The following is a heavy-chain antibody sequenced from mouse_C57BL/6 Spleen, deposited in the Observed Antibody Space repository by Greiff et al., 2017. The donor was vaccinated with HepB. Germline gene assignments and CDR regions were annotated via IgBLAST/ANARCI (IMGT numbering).Heavy chain of an antibody. D-gene: IGHD2-1*01. V-gene: IGHV1-59*01. CDR1: GYTFTSYW. J-gene: IGHJ2*01. CDR3: ARRRAYGNYVNFDY. CDR2: IDPSDSYT. Sequence: QVQLQQPGAELVRPGTSVKLSCKASGYTFTSYWMHWVKQRPGQGLEWIGVIDPSDSYTNYNQKFKGKATLTVDTSSSTAYMQLSSLTSEDSAVYYCARRRAYGNYVNFDYWGQGTTLTVSS.